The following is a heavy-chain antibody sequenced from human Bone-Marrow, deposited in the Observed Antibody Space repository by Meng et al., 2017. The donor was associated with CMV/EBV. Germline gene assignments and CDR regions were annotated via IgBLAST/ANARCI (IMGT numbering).Heavy chain of an antibody. D-gene: IGHD1-14*01. CDR2: IYYSGSA. CDR3: ARGLTRSDY. CDR1: GGSVSSTSYF. V-gene: IGHV4-61*01. Sequence: SETLSLTCTVSGGSVSSTSYFWSWIRQPPGKGLEWIGYIYYSGSANYNPSLKSRVTISVDTSKNQFSLKLSSVTAADTAVYYCARGLTRSDYWGQGTLVTVSS. J-gene: IGHJ4*02.